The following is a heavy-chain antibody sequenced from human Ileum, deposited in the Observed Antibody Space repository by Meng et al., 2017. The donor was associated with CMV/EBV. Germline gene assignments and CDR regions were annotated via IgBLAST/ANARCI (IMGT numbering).Heavy chain of an antibody. V-gene: IGHV2-5*02. J-gene: IGHJ4*02. CDR3: AHGRGWLTDY. Sequence: QITLKESGPPLVKPTETLTLTCTFSGFSLTTTGVAVGWIRQPPGKALEWLALIYWDDDNRFSPSLKNRLAITKDTSKNQVVLRMTNMDPTDTATYYCAHGRGWLTDYWGQGTLVTVSS. D-gene: IGHD6-19*01. CDR1: GFSLTTTGVA. CDR2: IYWDDDN.